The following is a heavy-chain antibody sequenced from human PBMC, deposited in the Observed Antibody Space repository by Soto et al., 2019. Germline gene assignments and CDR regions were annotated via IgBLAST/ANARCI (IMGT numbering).Heavy chain of an antibody. Sequence: QVQLQQWGAGLLKPSETLSLTCAVYGGSFSGYSWTWIRQPPGKTLEWIGEISHSGSTNYNPSLKSRLTMSLDTSKKQCSMKLTSVTDADTAVNNCARGSLFSGGRLCNYGMDVWGQGTTVTVS. J-gene: IGHJ6*02. D-gene: IGHD1-26*01. V-gene: IGHV4-34*01. CDR3: ARGSLFSGGRLCNYGMDV. CDR2: ISHSGST. CDR1: GGSFSGYS.